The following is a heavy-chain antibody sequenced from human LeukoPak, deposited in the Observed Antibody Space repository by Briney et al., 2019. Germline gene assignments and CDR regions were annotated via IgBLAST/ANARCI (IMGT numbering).Heavy chain of an antibody. CDR2: ISYDGSNK. CDR3: ERVVYCSGGSCYSGPFYDY. D-gene: IGHD2-15*01. Sequence: GRSLRLSCAASGFTFSSYAMHWVRQALGKGLEWVAVISYDGSNKYYADSVKGRFTISRDNSKNTLYLQMNSLRAEDTAVYYCERVVYCSGGSCYSGPFYDYWGQGTLVTVSS. V-gene: IGHV3-30*04. CDR1: GFTFSSYA. J-gene: IGHJ4*02.